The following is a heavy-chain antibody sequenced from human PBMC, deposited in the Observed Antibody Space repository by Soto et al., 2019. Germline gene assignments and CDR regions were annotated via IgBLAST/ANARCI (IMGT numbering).Heavy chain of an antibody. Sequence: QVQLQQWGAGLLKPSETLSLTCAVYGGSFSGYYWNWIRQPPGKGLEWIGEINHSGSTNYNPSLXSXVXIXXDTSKNQFSLKLSSVTAADTAVYYCARGWGRIFDYWGQGTLVTVSS. CDR2: INHSGST. D-gene: IGHD7-27*01. V-gene: IGHV4-34*01. CDR3: ARGWGRIFDY. J-gene: IGHJ4*02. CDR1: GGSFSGYY.